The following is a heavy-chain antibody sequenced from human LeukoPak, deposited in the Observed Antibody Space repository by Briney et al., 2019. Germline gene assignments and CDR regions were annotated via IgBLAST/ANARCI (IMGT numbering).Heavy chain of an antibody. CDR1: GGSFSGYY. J-gene: IGHJ4*02. Sequence: PSETLSLTCALYGGSFSGYYWSWIRQPPGKGLEWIGEINHSGSTNYNPSLKSRVTISVDTSKNQFSLKLSSVTAADTAVYYCANAIYDSSGYYPYWGQGTLVTVSS. CDR2: INHSGST. CDR3: ANAIYDSSGYYPY. V-gene: IGHV4-34*01. D-gene: IGHD3-22*01.